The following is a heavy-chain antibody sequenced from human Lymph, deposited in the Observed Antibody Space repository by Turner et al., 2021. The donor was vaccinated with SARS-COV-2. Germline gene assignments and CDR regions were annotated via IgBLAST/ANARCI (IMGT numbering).Heavy chain of an antibody. J-gene: IGHJ4*02. CDR2: IYYSGST. D-gene: IGHD6-19*01. V-gene: IGHV4-39*01. CDR3: ARGSPQGWYVPVVDY. CDR1: GGSIRSSVYY. Sequence: LHRQDSGPGLVRPSETPSLACPFSGGSIRSSVYYCGWIRQPPGKGLEWIVRIYYSGSTCYSPSHKSRVTISVDTSKNQSSLKLSSVTATDTAVFYCARGSPQGWYVPVVDYWGQGTLVTVSS.